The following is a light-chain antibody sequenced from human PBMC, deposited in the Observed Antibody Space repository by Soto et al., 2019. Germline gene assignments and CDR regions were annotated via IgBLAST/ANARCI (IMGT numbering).Light chain of an antibody. CDR1: SSDVGGYNY. CDR3: SSYTSSTFYV. J-gene: IGLJ1*01. CDR2: EVS. Sequence: QSVLTQPASVSGSPGQSITISCTGTSSDVGGYNYVSWYQQHPGKAPKLMIYEVSNRPSGVSNRSSGSKSGNTASLTISGLQAVDEADYYCSSYTSSTFYVFGTGTKGTVL. V-gene: IGLV2-14*01.